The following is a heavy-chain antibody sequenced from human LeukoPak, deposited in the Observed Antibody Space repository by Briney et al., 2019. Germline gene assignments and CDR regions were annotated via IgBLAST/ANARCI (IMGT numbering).Heavy chain of an antibody. V-gene: IGHV4-4*07. D-gene: IGHD2-2*01. CDR1: GGSISSYY. CDR2: IYSSGGT. Sequence: SETLSLTCTVSGGSISSYYWSWIRQPAGKGLEWIGRIYSSGGTSYNPSLESRVTMSLDTSKNQQFSLRLNSVTAADTAVYYCARHGPLDCRRTSCSFDYWGQGTLVTVSS. CDR3: ARHGPLDCRRTSCSFDY. J-gene: IGHJ4*02.